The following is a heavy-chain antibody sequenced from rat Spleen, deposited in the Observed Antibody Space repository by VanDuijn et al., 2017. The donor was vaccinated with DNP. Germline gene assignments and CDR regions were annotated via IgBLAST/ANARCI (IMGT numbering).Heavy chain of an antibody. CDR2: IKPKSNNYAT. CDR3: ASPSY. Sequence: EVQFLESGGGLVQPGNSLRLSCVTSGFTFSSAWMYWYRQFPEKRLEWIARIKPKSNNYATDYTESVKGRFTISRDDSKSSIYLQMNNLKEEDTAIYYCASPSYWGQGVMVTVSS. V-gene: IGHV6-6*01. J-gene: IGHJ2*01. CDR1: GFTFSSAW.